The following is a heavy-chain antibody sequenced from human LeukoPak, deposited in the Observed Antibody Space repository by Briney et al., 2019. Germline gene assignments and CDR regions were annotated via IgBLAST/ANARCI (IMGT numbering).Heavy chain of an antibody. J-gene: IGHJ4*02. CDR3: ARAAVVTSPFDY. CDR2: ISSSGGTI. Sequence: GGSLRLSCAASGFTFSDYYMSWIRQAPGKGLEWVSYISSSGGTIYFADSVKDRFTISRDNAKNSLDLQMKSLRAEDTAMYYCARAAVVTSPFDYWGQGTLVTVSS. V-gene: IGHV3-11*01. CDR1: GFTFSDYY. D-gene: IGHD4-23*01.